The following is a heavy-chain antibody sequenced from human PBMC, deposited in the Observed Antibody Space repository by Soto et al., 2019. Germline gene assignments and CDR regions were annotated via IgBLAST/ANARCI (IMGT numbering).Heavy chain of an antibody. CDR1: GYTFTGYY. D-gene: IGHD2-2*01. CDR3: ARVYCSSTSCPENYFDY. Sequence: QVQPVQSGAEVKKPGASVKVSCKASGYTFTGYYMHWVRQAPGQGLEWMGWINPNSGGTNYAQKFQGWVTMTRDTSISTAYMELSRLRSDDTAVYYCARVYCSSTSCPENYFDYWGQGTLVTVSS. V-gene: IGHV1-2*04. J-gene: IGHJ4*02. CDR2: INPNSGGT.